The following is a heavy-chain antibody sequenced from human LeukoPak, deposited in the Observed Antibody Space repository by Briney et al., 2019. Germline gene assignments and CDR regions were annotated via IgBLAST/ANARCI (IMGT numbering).Heavy chain of an antibody. D-gene: IGHD3-10*01. CDR1: GFTFSSYA. J-gene: IGHJ4*02. CDR2: ISGSGGST. CDR3: AKQVPYGSGSRGPDY. V-gene: IGHV3-23*01. Sequence: PGGSLRLSCAASGFTFSSYAMSWVRQAPGKGLESVSAISGSGGSTYYADSVKGRVTISRDNSKNTLYLQMNSLRAEDTAVYYCAKQVPYGSGSRGPDYWGQGTLVTVSS.